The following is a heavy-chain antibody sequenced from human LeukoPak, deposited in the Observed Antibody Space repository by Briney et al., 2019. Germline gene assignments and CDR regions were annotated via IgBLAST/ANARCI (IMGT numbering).Heavy chain of an antibody. D-gene: IGHD6-13*01. CDR3: ARVTYTSSWSDY. V-gene: IGHV1-24*01. Sequence: ASVKVSCKVSGYTLTELSMHWARQAPGKGLEWMGGFDPEDGETIYAQKFQGRVTMTRDSSISTAYMELSRLRSDDTAVYYCARVTYTSSWSDYWGQGTLVTVSS. J-gene: IGHJ4*02. CDR2: FDPEDGET. CDR1: GYTLTELS.